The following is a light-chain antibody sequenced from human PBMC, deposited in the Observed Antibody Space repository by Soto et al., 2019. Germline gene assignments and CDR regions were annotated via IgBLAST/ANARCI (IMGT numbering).Light chain of an antibody. V-gene: IGKV3-20*01. Sequence: EIVLTLSPGTLSLSPGERAILSCRASLSVSRSDLAWYRQKPGQAPRLLISGASNSATGISDRFSSSGSGTDFPHTTSKLAPEDFAVYYCQQYGNSPYSFVQGTKLEIK. CDR3: QQYGNSPYS. CDR2: GAS. J-gene: IGKJ2*03. CDR1: LSVSRSD.